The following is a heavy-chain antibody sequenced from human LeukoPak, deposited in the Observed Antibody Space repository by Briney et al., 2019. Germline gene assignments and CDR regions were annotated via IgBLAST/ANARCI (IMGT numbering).Heavy chain of an antibody. Sequence: SETLSLTCTVSGGSISSSSYYWGWIRQPPGKGLEWIGSIYYSGSTYYNPSLKSRVTISVDTSKNQFSLKLSSVTAADTAVYYCARDSTSVAYYDYWSGYPKYYFDYWGQGTLVTVSS. CDR2: IYYSGST. J-gene: IGHJ4*02. D-gene: IGHD3-3*01. CDR1: GGSISSSSYY. CDR3: ARDSTSVAYYDYWSGYPKYYFDY. V-gene: IGHV4-39*07.